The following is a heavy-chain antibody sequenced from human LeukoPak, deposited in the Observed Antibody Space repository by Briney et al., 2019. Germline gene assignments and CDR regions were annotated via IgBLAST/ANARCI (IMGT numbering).Heavy chain of an antibody. J-gene: IGHJ1*01. CDR1: GGPISSGDYY. V-gene: IGHV4-30-4*01. CDR3: ARGNCGGDCYSPEYFQH. Sequence: SQTLSLTCTVSGGPISSGDYYWSWIRQPPGKGLEWIGYIYYSGSTYYNPSLKSRVTISVDTSKNQFSLKLSSVTAADTAVYYCARGNCGGDCYSPEYFQHWGQGTLVTVSS. CDR2: IYYSGST. D-gene: IGHD2-21*02.